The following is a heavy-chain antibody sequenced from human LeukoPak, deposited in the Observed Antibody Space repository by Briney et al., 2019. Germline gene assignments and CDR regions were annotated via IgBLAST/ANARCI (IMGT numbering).Heavy chain of an antibody. D-gene: IGHD3-10*01. CDR1: GYTFTSYG. CDR2: ISAYNGNT. V-gene: IGHV1-18*01. J-gene: IGHJ5*02. Sequence: ASVKVSCKASGYTFTSYGISWLRQAPGQGLEWMGLISAYNGNTNYAQKLQGRVTMTTDTSTSTAYMELRSLRSDDTAVYYCAKAPPLLWFGELLYGWFDPWGQGTLVTVSS. CDR3: AKAPPLLWFGELLYGWFDP.